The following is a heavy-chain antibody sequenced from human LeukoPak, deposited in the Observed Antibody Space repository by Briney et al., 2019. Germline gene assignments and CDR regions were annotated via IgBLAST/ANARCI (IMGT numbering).Heavy chain of an antibody. CDR1: GGSISSGGYY. V-gene: IGHV4-31*03. CDR2: IYYSGST. Sequence: PSETLSLTCTVSGGSISSGGYYWSWIRQHPGKGLEWIGYIYYSGSTYYNPSLKSRVTVSVDTSKNQFSLKLSSVTAADTAVYYCASRGGYKFRFTDYYYYYMDVWGNGTTVTVSS. CDR3: ASRGGYKFRFTDYYYYYMDV. J-gene: IGHJ6*03. D-gene: IGHD5-24*01.